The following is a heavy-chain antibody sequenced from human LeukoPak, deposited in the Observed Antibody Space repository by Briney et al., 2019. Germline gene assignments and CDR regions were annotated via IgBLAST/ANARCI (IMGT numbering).Heavy chain of an antibody. V-gene: IGHV1-8*03. J-gene: IGHJ4*02. D-gene: IGHD6-6*01. Sequence: ASVKFSCKASGYTFTSYDINWVRQATGQGLEWMGWMNPNSANTGYAQKFQGRVTITRNTSISTTYMELSSLRFEDTAVYYCARGRERGSSSSFTDYWGQGTLVIVSS. CDR2: MNPNSANT. CDR3: ARGRERGSSSSFTDY. CDR1: GYTFTSYD.